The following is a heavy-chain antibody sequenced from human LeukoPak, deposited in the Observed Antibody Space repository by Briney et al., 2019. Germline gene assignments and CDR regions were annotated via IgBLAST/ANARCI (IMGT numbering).Heavy chain of an antibody. CDR3: ARAWYSGQNLYFDY. V-gene: IGHV4-4*02. CDR2: IYHSGST. D-gene: IGHD1-26*01. J-gene: IGHJ4*02. Sequence: SGTLSLTCAVSGGSISSGNWWSWVRQPPGKGLEWFGEIYHSGSTNYNPSLKSRVTISVDKSNNQFSLNLSSVTAADTAVYYCARAWYSGQNLYFDYWGQGTLVTVSS. CDR1: GGSISSGNW.